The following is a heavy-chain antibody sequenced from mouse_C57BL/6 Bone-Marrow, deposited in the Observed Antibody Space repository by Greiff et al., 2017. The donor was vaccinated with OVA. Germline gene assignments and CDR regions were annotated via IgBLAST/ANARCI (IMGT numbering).Heavy chain of an antibody. V-gene: IGHV3-8*01. J-gene: IGHJ1*03. CDR3: ARRYCDSSCELYLGV. Sequence: EVKLQQSGPGLAKPSQTLSLTCSVTGYSITSDYWNWIRKFPGNKLEYMGYISYSGSTYYNPSLKSRISITRDTSKNQYYLQLNSVNTEDTATYYCARRYCDSSCELYLGVWRTGTTHTVSS. CDR2: ISYSGST. D-gene: IGHD1-1*01. CDR1: GYSITSDY.